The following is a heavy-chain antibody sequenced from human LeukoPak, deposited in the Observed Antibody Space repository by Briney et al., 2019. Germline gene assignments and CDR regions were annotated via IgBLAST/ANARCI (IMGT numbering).Heavy chain of an antibody. V-gene: IGHV3-48*04. J-gene: IGHJ5*02. Sequence: GRSLRLSCAASGFTFSSYSMSWVRQAPGKGLEWVSYISSSSSTMYYADSVKGRFTISRDNAKNSLYLQMNSLRAEDTAVFYCAGSYRNWFDPWGQGTLVTVSS. CDR3: AGSYRNWFDP. CDR2: ISSSSSTM. D-gene: IGHD3-16*02. CDR1: GFTFSSYS.